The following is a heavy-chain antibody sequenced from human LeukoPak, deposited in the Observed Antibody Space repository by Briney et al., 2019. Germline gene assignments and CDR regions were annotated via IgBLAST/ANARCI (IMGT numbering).Heavy chain of an antibody. CDR1: GGSISIYY. Sequence: SETLSLTCTVSGGSISIYYWNWIRQPAGKGLEWIGRIFTSGITNYNPPLKSRVTMSVDTSKNQFSLKLSSVTAADTAVYYCARESSGSYYNPLGYMDVWGKGTTVTVSS. V-gene: IGHV4-4*07. CDR2: IFTSGIT. J-gene: IGHJ6*03. CDR3: ARESSGSYYNPLGYMDV. D-gene: IGHD3-10*01.